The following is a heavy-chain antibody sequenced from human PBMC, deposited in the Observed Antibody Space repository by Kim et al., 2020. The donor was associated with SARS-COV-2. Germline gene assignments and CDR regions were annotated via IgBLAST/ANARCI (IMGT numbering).Heavy chain of an antibody. Sequence: SETLSLTCIVSGGSISSSSYYWGWIRQPPGKGLEWIGSIYYSGSTYYNPSLKSRVTISVDTSKNQFSLKLSSVTAADTAVYYCARQVVPAAIGGGGHMDVWGKGTTVTVSS. CDR2: IYYSGST. CDR3: ARQVVPAAIGGGGHMDV. V-gene: IGHV4-39*01. CDR1: GGSISSSSYY. D-gene: IGHD2-2*02. J-gene: IGHJ6*03.